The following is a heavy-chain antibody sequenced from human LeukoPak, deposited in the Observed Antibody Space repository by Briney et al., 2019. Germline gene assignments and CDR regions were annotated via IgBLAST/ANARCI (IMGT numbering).Heavy chain of an antibody. CDR2: IYYSGST. V-gene: IGHV4-61*01. D-gene: IGHD3-10*01. J-gene: IGHJ6*03. Sequence: SETLSLTCTVSGYSISSDYYWGWIRQPPGKGLEWIGYIYYSGSTNYNPSLKSRVTISVDTSKNQFSLKLSSVTAADTAVYYCARVMTMVRGVYYYYMDVWGKGTTVTISS. CDR1: GYSISSDYY. CDR3: ARVMTMVRGVYYYYMDV.